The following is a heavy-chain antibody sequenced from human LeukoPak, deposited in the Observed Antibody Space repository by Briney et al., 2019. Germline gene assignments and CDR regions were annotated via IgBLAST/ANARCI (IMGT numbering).Heavy chain of an antibody. CDR3: ASQRWLQSRAAFDI. J-gene: IGHJ3*02. CDR2: IYPGDSDT. CDR1: GYSFTSYW. D-gene: IGHD5-24*01. V-gene: IGHV5-51*01. Sequence: GESLKISCKGSGYSFTSYWIGWVRQMPGKDLEWMGIIYPGDSDTRYSPSFQGQVTTSADKSISTAYLQWSSLKASDTAMYYCASQRWLQSRAAFDIWGQGTMVTVSS.